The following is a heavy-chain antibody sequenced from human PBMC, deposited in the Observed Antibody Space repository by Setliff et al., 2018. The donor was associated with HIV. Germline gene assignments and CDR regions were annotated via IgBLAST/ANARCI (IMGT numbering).Heavy chain of an antibody. CDR3: ARRPAGAVAGGYGMDV. D-gene: IGHD6-19*01. J-gene: IGHJ6*02. Sequence: PSETLSLTCTVSGGSINSTSYYLGWIRQPPGNGLEWIGRIYHTGSTYYKPSLNSRVPISVDTTKNQFSLRLSSVTAADTAVYYCARRPAGAVAGGYGMDVWGQGTTVTVSS. CDR1: GGSINSTSYY. CDR2: IYHTGST. V-gene: IGHV4-39*01.